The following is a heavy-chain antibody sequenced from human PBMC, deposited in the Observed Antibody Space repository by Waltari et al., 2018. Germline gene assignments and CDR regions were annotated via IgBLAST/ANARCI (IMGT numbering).Heavy chain of an antibody. Sequence: QVQLQHWGAGLLKPSETLSLTCAVYGGSFSGYYCSWIRQPPGKGLEWIGEINHIESTNSSQSLKSRSTISADTSKNQFSLKLSSETAADTAVYYCARLAVAGIPLGGYNGFDHWGQGTLVTVSS. CDR1: GGSFSGYY. CDR2: INHIEST. CDR3: ARLAVAGIPLGGYNGFDH. D-gene: IGHD6-19*01. J-gene: IGHJ5*02. V-gene: IGHV4-34*01.